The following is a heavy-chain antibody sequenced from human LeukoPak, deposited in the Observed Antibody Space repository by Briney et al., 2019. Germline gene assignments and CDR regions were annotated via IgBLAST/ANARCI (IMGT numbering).Heavy chain of an antibody. CDR2: ISSTGSYI. Sequence: GRSLRLSCAASGFTFSNYAMHWVRQAPGKGLEWVSFISSTGSYISYADSVKGRFTISRDNAKNSLSLHVNSLRAEDTAVYYCARATTFFDIWGQGTMVTVSS. D-gene: IGHD1-14*01. CDR1: GFTFSNYA. V-gene: IGHV3-21*01. CDR3: ARATTFFDI. J-gene: IGHJ3*02.